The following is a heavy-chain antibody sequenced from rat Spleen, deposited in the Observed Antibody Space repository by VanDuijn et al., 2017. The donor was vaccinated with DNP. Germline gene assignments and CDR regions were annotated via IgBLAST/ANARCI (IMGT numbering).Heavy chain of an antibody. V-gene: IGHV5S11*01. D-gene: IGHD1-10*01. J-gene: IGHJ4*01. Sequence: EVQLVESGGGLVQPGRSLKLSCAASGLTLSNYGMAWVRQAPARGLEWVASISTSGSRTYYPDSVKGRFTISRDNANGTLYLQMDNLRSEETATYYCARQGQLYYAMDAWGQGTSVTVSS. CDR1: GLTLSNYG. CDR3: ARQGQLYYAMDA. CDR2: ISTSGSRT.